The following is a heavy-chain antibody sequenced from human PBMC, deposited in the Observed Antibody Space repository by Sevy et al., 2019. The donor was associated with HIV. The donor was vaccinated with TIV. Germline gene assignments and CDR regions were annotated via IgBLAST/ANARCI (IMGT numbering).Heavy chain of an antibody. CDR1: GFTFRNYV. J-gene: IGHJ3*02. CDR2: ISDGGGTT. D-gene: IGHD3-10*01. V-gene: IGHV3-23*01. CDR3: AKRVAGALAALDI. Sequence: GGSLRLSCAASGFTFRNYVMNWVRQPPGKGLEWVSVISDGGGTTYYADSVKGRFTISRDVSKSTLYLQMNSLRVEDTAVYFCAKRVAGALAALDIWGQGTMVTVS.